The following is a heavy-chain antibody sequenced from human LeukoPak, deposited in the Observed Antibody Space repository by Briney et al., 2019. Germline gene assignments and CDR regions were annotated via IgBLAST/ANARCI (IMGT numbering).Heavy chain of an antibody. J-gene: IGHJ4*02. CDR3: ARDRWILQRGASYYFDY. CDR1: GYTFTSYG. Sequence: ASVKVSCKASGYTFTSYGISWVRQAPGQGLEWMGWISAYNGNTDYAQKLQGRVTMTTDTSTSTAYMELRSLRSDDTAVYYCARDRWILQRGASYYFDYWGQGTLVTVSS. CDR2: ISAYNGNT. D-gene: IGHD5-18*01. V-gene: IGHV1-18*01.